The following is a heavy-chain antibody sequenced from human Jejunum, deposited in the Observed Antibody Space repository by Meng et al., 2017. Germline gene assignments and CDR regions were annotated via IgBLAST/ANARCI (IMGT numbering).Heavy chain of an antibody. D-gene: IGHD5-24*01. Sequence: VQLQESGPGLVRPSETLSLTCTVSGGSVSSGFYYWSWIRQPPGKGLEWIGHISDSGTTNYNPSLKSRVTMSVDTSKNHFSLKLTSVTAADTAVYFCARDSETYPTYFDYWGQGTLVTVSS. V-gene: IGHV4-61*03. CDR2: ISDSGTT. CDR1: GGSVSSGFYY. CDR3: ARDSETYPTYFDY. J-gene: IGHJ4*02.